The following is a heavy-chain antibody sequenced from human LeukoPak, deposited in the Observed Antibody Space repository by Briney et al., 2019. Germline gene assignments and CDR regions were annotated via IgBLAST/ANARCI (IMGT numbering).Heavy chain of an antibody. Sequence: SETLSLTCAVYGGSFSGRYWNWIRQSPGKGLEWIGSIYYSGSTYYNPSLKSRVTISVDTSKNQFSLKLSSVTAADTAVYYCARHGWYGGLPDCWGQGTLVTVSS. J-gene: IGHJ4*02. CDR3: ARHGWYGGLPDC. CDR2: IYYSGST. D-gene: IGHD1-26*01. CDR1: GGSFSGRY. V-gene: IGHV4-34*01.